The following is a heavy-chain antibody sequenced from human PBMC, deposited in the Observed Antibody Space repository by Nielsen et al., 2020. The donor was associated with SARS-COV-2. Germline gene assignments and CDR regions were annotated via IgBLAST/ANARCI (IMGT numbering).Heavy chain of an antibody. J-gene: IGHJ4*02. CDR2: IYWNDDK. CDR3: AHGRFADY. CDR1: GVSVTFYYWT. D-gene: IGHD2-15*01. V-gene: IGHV2-5*01. Sequence: TLSLTCSVSGVSVTFYYWTWIRQPPGKALEWLALIYWNDDKRYSPSLKSRLTITKDTSKNQVVLTMTNMDPVDTATYYCAHGRFADYWDQGTLVTVSS.